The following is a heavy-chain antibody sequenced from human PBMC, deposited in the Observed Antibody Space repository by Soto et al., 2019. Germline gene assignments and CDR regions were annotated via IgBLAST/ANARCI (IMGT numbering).Heavy chain of an antibody. CDR2: FDPEDGET. J-gene: IGHJ6*02. CDR3: ARVGMYYDILTGPRPSSYGTDV. V-gene: IGHV1-24*01. CDR1: GYTLTELS. Sequence: ASVKVSCKVSGYTLTELSMHWVRQAPGKGLEWMGGFDPEDGETIYAQKFQGRVTMTRDTSISTAYMELSRLRSDDTAVYYCARVGMYYDILTGPRPSSYGTDVWGQGTTVTVSS. D-gene: IGHD3-9*01.